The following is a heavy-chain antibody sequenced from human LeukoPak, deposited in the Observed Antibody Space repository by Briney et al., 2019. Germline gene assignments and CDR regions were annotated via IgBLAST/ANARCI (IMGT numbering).Heavy chain of an antibody. J-gene: IGHJ4*02. CDR3: AKEDGGKRDFDY. D-gene: IGHD4-23*01. Sequence: PGGSLRLPCAASGFIFSTYWMHWVRQAPGKGLVWVSRIDRDGSNTIYADSVKGRFTVSRDDAKSTLYLQLSSLRAEDTALYYCAKEDGGKRDFDYWGQGTLVTVST. CDR2: IDRDGSNT. CDR1: GFIFSTYW. V-gene: IGHV3-74*01.